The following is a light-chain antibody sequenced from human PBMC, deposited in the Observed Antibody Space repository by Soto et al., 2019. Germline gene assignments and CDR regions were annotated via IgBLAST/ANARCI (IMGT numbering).Light chain of an antibody. CDR2: DAS. Sequence: EIVMIQSPATLSLSPGERATLSCRASQSVGKYLVWYQQKPGQAPRLLIYDASNRATGIPARFSGSGSGTDFTLTISSLQSEDFAVYYCQQYNNWPRTFGQGTKVDIK. CDR3: QQYNNWPRT. J-gene: IGKJ1*01. V-gene: IGKV3D-15*01. CDR1: QSVGKY.